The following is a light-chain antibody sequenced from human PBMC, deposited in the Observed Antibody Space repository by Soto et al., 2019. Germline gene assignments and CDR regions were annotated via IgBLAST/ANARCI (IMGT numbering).Light chain of an antibody. CDR3: SSYTSTTTRV. Sequence: SVLTQPASVSGSPGQSITISCTGTSSDVGGYNYVSWYQQHPGNAPKLMIYEVSNRPSGVSNRFSGSKSGNTASLTISGLQAEDEADYYCSSYTSTTTRVFGGGTKLTVL. J-gene: IGLJ3*02. CDR2: EVS. CDR1: SSDVGGYNY. V-gene: IGLV2-14*01.